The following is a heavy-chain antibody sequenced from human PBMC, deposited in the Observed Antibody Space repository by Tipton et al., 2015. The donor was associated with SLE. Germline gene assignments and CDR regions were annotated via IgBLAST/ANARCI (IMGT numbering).Heavy chain of an antibody. CDR1: GYSISSGYY. CDR3: ARGLSSFDY. J-gene: IGHJ4*02. D-gene: IGHD3-16*02. V-gene: IGHV4-38-2*02. CDR2: IYHSGTT. Sequence: TLSLTCTVSGYSISSGYYWGWIRQPPGKGLEWIGSIYHSGTTYYNPSLESRVTISVDTSKNQFSLKLSSVTAADTAVYYCARGLSSFDYWGQGTLVTVSS.